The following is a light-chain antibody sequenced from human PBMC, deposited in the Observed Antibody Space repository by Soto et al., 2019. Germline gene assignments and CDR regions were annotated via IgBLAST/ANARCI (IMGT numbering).Light chain of an antibody. CDR3: QQYGNSSPIT. J-gene: IGKJ5*01. CDR1: QSVSTSF. CDR2: GAF. Sequence: EVVLTQSPGTLSLSPGERATLSCRASQSVSTSFLAWYQQKPGQAPRLLIYGAFSRATGIPDRFSGSGSGTDFTLTISRLEPEDFAVYYCQQYGNSSPITCGQGTRLEIK. V-gene: IGKV3-20*01.